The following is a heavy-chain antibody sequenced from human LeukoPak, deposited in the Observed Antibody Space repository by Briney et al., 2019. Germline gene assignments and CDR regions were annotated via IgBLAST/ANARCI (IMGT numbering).Heavy chain of an antibody. J-gene: IGHJ4*01. CDR1: GYSISNNYF. Sequence: PSETLSLTCVVSGYSISNNYFWGWIRQSPGKGLEWIGTVSRSGTTYYNPPLKSRVIISIDTSKNQFSLKLISMTAADTAVYYCTRLVPAWEGGGSNYWGRGTLVTVSS. CDR3: TRLVPAWEGGGSNY. V-gene: IGHV4-38-2*01. CDR2: VSRSGTT. D-gene: IGHD1-26*01.